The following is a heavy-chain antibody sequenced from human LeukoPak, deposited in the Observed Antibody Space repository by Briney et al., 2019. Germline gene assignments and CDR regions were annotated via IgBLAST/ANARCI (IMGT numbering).Heavy chain of an antibody. CDR2: IYYSGCT. CDR1: GGSISSSSYY. Sequence: SETLSLTCTVSGGSISSSSYYWGWIRQPPGKGLEWIGSIYYSGCTYYNPYRKSRATISVDTSKNQFSLKLSSVTAADTAVYYCARQRSDYGDYQVAFYFDYWGQGTLVTVSS. CDR3: ARQRSDYGDYQVAFYFDY. V-gene: IGHV4-39*01. D-gene: IGHD4-17*01. J-gene: IGHJ4*02.